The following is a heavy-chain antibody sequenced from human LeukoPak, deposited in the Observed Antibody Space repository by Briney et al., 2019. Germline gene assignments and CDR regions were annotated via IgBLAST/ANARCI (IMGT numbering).Heavy chain of an antibody. J-gene: IGHJ5*02. D-gene: IGHD6-19*01. Sequence: ASVNVSCKASGYTFTGYYMHWVRQAPGQGLEWMGWINPNSGGTNYAQKFQGRVTMTRDASISTAYMELSRLRSDDTAVYYCARDYEMVAGTLDPWGQGTLVTVSS. CDR1: GYTFTGYY. CDR2: INPNSGGT. V-gene: IGHV1-2*02. CDR3: ARDYEMVAGTLDP.